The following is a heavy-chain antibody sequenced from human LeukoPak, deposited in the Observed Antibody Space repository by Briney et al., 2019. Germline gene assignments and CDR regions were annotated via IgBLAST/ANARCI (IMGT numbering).Heavy chain of an antibody. D-gene: IGHD3-3*01. Sequence: PGGSLRLSCATSGFTFSSYWMSWVRQAPGKGLEWVANIKQDGSEKYYVDSVKGRFTISRDNAKNSLYLQMNSLRAEDTAVYYCARKRNILRFLEWLDFDYWGQGTLVTVSS. CDR2: IKQDGSEK. CDR1: GFTFSSYW. CDR3: ARKRNILRFLEWLDFDY. V-gene: IGHV3-7*01. J-gene: IGHJ4*02.